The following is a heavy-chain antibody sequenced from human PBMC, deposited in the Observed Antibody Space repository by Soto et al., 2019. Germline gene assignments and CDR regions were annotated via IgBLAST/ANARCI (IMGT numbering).Heavy chain of an antibody. CDR3: ARDSGGNSGIDY. D-gene: IGHD4-4*01. CDR1: GGSVSSGSYY. Sequence: SETLSLTCSVSGGSVSSGSYYWSWIRQPPGKGLEWIGYIYYSGSTNYNPSLKSRVTISVDTSKNQFSLKLSSVTAADTAVYYCARDSGGNSGIDYWGQGTLVTVSS. CDR2: IYYSGST. V-gene: IGHV4-61*01. J-gene: IGHJ4*02.